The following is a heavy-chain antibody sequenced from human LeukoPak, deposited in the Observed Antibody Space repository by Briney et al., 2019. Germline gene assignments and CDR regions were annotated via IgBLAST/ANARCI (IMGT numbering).Heavy chain of an antibody. Sequence: SETLSLTCTVSGGSISSYYWSWIRQPAGKGLEWIGRIYTSGSTNYNPSLKSRVTMSVDTSKNQFSLKLSSVTAADTAVYYCAGTGPPRSGYYPNYYYGMDVWGQGTTVTVSS. CDR1: GGSISSYY. V-gene: IGHV4-4*07. CDR3: AGTGPPRSGYYPNYYYGMDV. CDR2: IYTSGST. J-gene: IGHJ6*02. D-gene: IGHD3-3*01.